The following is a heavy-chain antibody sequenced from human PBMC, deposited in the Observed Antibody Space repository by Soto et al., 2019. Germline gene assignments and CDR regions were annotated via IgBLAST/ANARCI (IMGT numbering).Heavy chain of an antibody. Sequence: PGGSLRLSCAASGFTFSSYGMHWVRQAPGKGLEWVAVIWYDGSNKYYADSVKGRFTISRDNSKNTLYLQMNSLRAEDTAVYYCARDWAVNSGYDLTPDPAHLYYPGYWGQGTLVTVSS. CDR3: ARDWAVNSGYDLTPDPAHLYYPGY. CDR1: GFTFSSYG. V-gene: IGHV3-33*01. CDR2: IWYDGSNK. D-gene: IGHD5-12*01. J-gene: IGHJ4*02.